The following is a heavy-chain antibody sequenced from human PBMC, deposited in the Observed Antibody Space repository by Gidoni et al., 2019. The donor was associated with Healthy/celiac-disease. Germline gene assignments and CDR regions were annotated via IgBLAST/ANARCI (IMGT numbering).Heavy chain of an antibody. D-gene: IGHD6-19*01. V-gene: IGHV1-3*01. CDR2: INAGNGNT. CDR3: ARNLYSSGWYGAGLGLGY. Sequence: QVQLVQSGAEVKKPGASVKVSCKASGYTFTSYAMHWVRQAPGQRLEWMGWINAGNGNTKYSQKFQGRVTITRDTSASTAYMELSSLRSEDTAVYYCARNLYSSGWYGAGLGLGYWGQGTLVTVSS. CDR1: GYTFTSYA. J-gene: IGHJ4*02.